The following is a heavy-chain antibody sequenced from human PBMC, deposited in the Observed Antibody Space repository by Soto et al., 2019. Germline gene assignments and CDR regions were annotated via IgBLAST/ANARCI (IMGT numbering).Heavy chain of an antibody. CDR3: ARRVRGVQNDY. CDR2: ISSSGII. D-gene: IGHD3-10*01. J-gene: IGHJ4*02. Sequence: EVQLVESGGGLVQPGGSLRLSCAASGFTFSSYNMNWVRQAPGKGLEWVSYISSSGIIYYADSVKGRFTISRDNAKNSLYLQMNSLRDEDTAVYYCARRVRGVQNDYWGQGTLVTVSS. CDR1: GFTFSSYN. V-gene: IGHV3-48*02.